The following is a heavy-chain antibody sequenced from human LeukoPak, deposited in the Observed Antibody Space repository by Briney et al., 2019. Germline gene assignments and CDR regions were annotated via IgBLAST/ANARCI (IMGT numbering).Heavy chain of an antibody. CDR3: ASEIWHSLPDYNQKSLYYGMDV. CDR2: IIPILGIA. J-gene: IGHJ6*02. D-gene: IGHD4-11*01. V-gene: IGHV1-69*04. CDR1: GGTFSSYA. Sequence: SSVKVSCKASGGTFSSYAISWVRQAPGQGLEWMGRIIPILGIASYAQKFQGRVTITADKSTSTAYMELSSLRSEDTAVYYCASEIWHSLPDYNQKSLYYGMDVWGQGTTVTVSS.